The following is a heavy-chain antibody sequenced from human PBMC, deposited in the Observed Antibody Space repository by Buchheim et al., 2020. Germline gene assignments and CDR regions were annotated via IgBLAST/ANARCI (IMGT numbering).Heavy chain of an antibody. Sequence: QVQLQESGPGLVKPSQTLPLTCTVSGGSISSGDYYWSWIRQPPGKGLEWIGYIYYSGSTYYNPSLKSRVTISVDKSQKQFSLKLSSVTAADTAVYYCARGTYYDFWSGYSSWFDPWGQGTL. CDR1: GGSISSGDYY. CDR3: ARGTYYDFWSGYSSWFDP. V-gene: IGHV4-30-4*01. CDR2: IYYSGST. J-gene: IGHJ5*02. D-gene: IGHD3-3*01.